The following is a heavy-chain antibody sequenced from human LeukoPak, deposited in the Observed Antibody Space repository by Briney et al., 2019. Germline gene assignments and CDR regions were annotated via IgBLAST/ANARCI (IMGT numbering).Heavy chain of an antibody. D-gene: IGHD1-26*01. V-gene: IGHV3-74*01. CDR3: VRGASGSSKWFYP. J-gene: IGHJ5*02. CDR2: IYSDVSGT. CDR1: GFTLNNDW. Sequence: GSLRLSCAASGFTLNNDWMHCVRQAPGGGLGWVSRIYSDVSGTNFADSVTGRFTISRDKAKDTLYLQMNSLRAEDPAIYYCVRGASGSSKWFYPWGQGTLVTVSS.